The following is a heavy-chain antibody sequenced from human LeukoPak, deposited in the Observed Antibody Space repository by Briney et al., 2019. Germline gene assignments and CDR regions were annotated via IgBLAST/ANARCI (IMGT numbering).Heavy chain of an antibody. Sequence: GGSLRLSCAASGFTFSSYAMSWVRQAPGKGLEWVSAISGSGGSTYYADSVKGRFTISRDNAKNSLFLQMDSLRAEDTAVYYCARVLRYCSGGNCYSGGLGYMDVWGKGTTVTISS. V-gene: IGHV3-23*01. CDR1: GFTFSSYA. CDR3: ARVLRYCSGGNCYSGGLGYMDV. CDR2: ISGSGGST. J-gene: IGHJ6*03. D-gene: IGHD2-15*01.